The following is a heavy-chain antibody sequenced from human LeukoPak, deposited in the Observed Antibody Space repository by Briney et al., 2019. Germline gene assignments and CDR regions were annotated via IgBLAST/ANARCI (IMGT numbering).Heavy chain of an antibody. Sequence: GGSLILSCAASGFTFSSYWMHWVCQVPGKGLVRVSRIYSDRSSTAYADSVKGRYTISRDNAKNSLYLQMDSLRAENTAVYYCGRGGSPDYWGQGTLVTVSS. D-gene: IGHD1-26*01. V-gene: IGHV3-74*01. J-gene: IGHJ4*02. CDR1: GFTFSSYW. CDR2: IYSDRSST. CDR3: GRGGSPDY.